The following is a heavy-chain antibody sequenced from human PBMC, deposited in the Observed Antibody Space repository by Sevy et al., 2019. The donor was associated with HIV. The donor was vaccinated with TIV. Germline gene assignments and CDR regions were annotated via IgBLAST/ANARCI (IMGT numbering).Heavy chain of an antibody. D-gene: IGHD2-15*01. J-gene: IGHJ4*02. CDR3: ARGLCSGGSCLFDY. V-gene: IGHV4-30-2*01. CDR2: IYHSGST. CDR1: GGSISSGGYS. Sequence: SETLSLTCAVSGGSISSGGYSWSWIRQPLGKGLEWIGYIYHSGSTYYNPSLKSRVTISVDRSKNQFSLKLSSVTAADTAVYYCARGLCSGGSCLFDYWGQGTLVTVSS.